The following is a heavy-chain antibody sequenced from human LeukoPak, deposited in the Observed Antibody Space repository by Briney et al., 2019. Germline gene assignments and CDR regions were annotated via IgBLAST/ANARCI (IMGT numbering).Heavy chain of an antibody. J-gene: IGHJ4*02. CDR1: GFTFSSYA. CDR3: ARDLGGSSWVYYFDY. D-gene: IGHD6-13*01. CDR2: ISSSGGST. Sequence: TGGSLRLSCAATGFTFSSYAMNWVRQAPGKGLEWVSAISSSGGSTYYADSVKGRFTISRDNPKNTLYLQMNSLRAEDTAVYYCARDLGGSSWVYYFDYWGQGTLVTVSS. V-gene: IGHV3-23*01.